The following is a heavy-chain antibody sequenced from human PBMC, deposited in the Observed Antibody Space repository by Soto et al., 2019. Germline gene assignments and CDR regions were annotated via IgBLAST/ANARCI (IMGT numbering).Heavy chain of an antibody. CDR2: IYYSGST. CDR1: GGSISSGGYY. CDR3: AGGGYYDSSGYYPLDY. Sequence: QVQLQESGPGLVKPSQTLSLTCTVSGGSISSGGYYWSWIRQHPGKGLEWIGYIYYSGSTYYNPSLKSRVTIPVDTSKNQFSLKLSSVTAADTAVYYCAGGGYYDSSGYYPLDYWGQGTLVTVSS. V-gene: IGHV4-31*03. D-gene: IGHD3-22*01. J-gene: IGHJ4*02.